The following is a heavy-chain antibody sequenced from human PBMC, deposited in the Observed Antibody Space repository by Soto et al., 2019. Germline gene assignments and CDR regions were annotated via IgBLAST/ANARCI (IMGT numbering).Heavy chain of an antibody. V-gene: IGHV3-7*05. CDR3: ARDPSLPRLWLIGPYFDY. J-gene: IGHJ4*02. Sequence: GGSLRLSCAASGFTFSSYWMSWVRQAPGKGLEWVANIKQDGSEKYYVDSVKGRFTISRDNAKNSLYLQMNSLRAEDTAVYYCARDPSLPRLWLIGPYFDYWGQGTLVTVSS. D-gene: IGHD3-10*01. CDR2: IKQDGSEK. CDR1: GFTFSSYW.